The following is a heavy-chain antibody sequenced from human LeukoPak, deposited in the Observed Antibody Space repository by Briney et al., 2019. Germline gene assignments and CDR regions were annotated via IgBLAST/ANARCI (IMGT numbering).Heavy chain of an antibody. CDR1: GGSIGIYY. Sequence: SETLSLTCTVSGGSIGIYYWNWIRQPAGKGLEWIGRIFTSGIANYNPSLKSRVTMSVDTSKNQFSLNLSSVTAADTAVYYCAREISGTYYNPLGYMDVWGKGTTVTVSS. D-gene: IGHD3-10*01. V-gene: IGHV4-4*07. J-gene: IGHJ6*03. CDR2: IFTSGIA. CDR3: AREISGTYYNPLGYMDV.